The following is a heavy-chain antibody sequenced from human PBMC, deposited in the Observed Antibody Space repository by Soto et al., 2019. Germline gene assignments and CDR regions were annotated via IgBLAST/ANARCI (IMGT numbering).Heavy chain of an antibody. V-gene: IGHV3-74*01. CDR3: ARGSSTWYVSFGY. D-gene: IGHD6-13*01. Sequence: GGSLRLSCAASGFTFSSNWMHWVRQAPGKGLVWVSRINSDGSITSYADSVKGQFTISRDNAKNAVYLQMNSLRAEDTAVYYCARGSSTWYVSFGYWGQGILVTVSS. CDR1: GFTFSSNW. CDR2: INSDGSIT. J-gene: IGHJ4*02.